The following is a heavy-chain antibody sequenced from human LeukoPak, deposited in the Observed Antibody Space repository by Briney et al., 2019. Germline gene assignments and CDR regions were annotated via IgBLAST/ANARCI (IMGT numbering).Heavy chain of an antibody. D-gene: IGHD3-22*01. CDR3: AREFHTYPDSSGYYDY. Sequence: ASVKVSCKASGYTFTGYYMHWVRQAPGQGLEWMGWINPNSGGTNYAQKFQGWVTMTRDTSISTAYMELSRLRSDDTAVYYCAREFHTYPDSSGYYDYWGQGTLVTVSS. CDR1: GYTFTGYY. V-gene: IGHV1-2*04. J-gene: IGHJ4*02. CDR2: INPNSGGT.